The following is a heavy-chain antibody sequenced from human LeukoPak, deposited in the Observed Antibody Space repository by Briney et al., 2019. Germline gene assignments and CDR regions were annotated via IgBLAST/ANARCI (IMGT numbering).Heavy chain of an antibody. CDR1: GFTFSDYA. Sequence: GGSLRLSCAASGFTFSDYAMSWVRQAPGKGLEWVSSISGSGAYTYYADSVKGRFTISRDNAKNSLYLQMNSLRAEDTAVYYCASTVGYYDFWSGYDSDYWGQGTLVTVSS. D-gene: IGHD3-3*01. J-gene: IGHJ4*02. CDR3: ASTVGYYDFWSGYDSDY. V-gene: IGHV3-23*01. CDR2: ISGSGAYT.